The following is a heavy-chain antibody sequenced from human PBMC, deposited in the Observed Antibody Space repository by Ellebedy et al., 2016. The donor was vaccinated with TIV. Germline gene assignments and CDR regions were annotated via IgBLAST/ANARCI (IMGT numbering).Heavy chain of an antibody. Sequence: PSETLSLTCTVSGGSISRSSYYWGWIRQPPGKGLEWIGNVYYSGNTDYNPSLKSRVTITVDTSKNQFSLKLKSVTAADTAVYYCARNPPTYNWVDPWGQGTLVTVSS. J-gene: IGHJ5*02. V-gene: IGHV4-39*01. CDR2: VYYSGNT. CDR1: GGSISRSSYY. CDR3: ARNPPTYNWVDP.